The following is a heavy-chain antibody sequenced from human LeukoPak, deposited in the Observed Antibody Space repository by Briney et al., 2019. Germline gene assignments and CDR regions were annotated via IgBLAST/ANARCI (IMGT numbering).Heavy chain of an antibody. CDR2: IYHSGST. V-gene: IGHV4-30-2*03. J-gene: IGHJ4*02. CDR3: VRHAALGPFDY. CDR1: GGSISSGGYY. D-gene: IGHD7-27*01. Sequence: SQTLSLTCTVSGGSISSGGYYWSWIRQPPGKGLEWIGYIYHSGSTYYNPSLRSPVTISVDTSKNQFSLKVTAVTAADTAVYYCVRHAALGPFDYWGQGTLVTVSS.